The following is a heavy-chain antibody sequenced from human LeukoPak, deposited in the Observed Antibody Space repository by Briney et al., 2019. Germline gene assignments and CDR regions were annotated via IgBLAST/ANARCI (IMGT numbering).Heavy chain of an antibody. D-gene: IGHD3-3*01. CDR3: ARTRLRFRKGFDY. CDR1: GGSISSSSYY. J-gene: IGHJ4*02. Sequence: KPSETLSLTCTVSGGSISSSSYYWGWIRQPPGKGLEWIGEINHSGSTNYNPSLKSRVTISVDTSKNQFSLKLSSVTAADTAVYYCARTRLRFRKGFDYWGQGTLVTVSS. CDR2: INHSGST. V-gene: IGHV4-39*07.